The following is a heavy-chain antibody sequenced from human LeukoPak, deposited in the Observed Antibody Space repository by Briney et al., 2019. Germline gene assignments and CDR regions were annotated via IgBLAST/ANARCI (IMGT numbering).Heavy chain of an antibody. CDR1: GYTFTSYG. CDR3: AVYGSGKYSRWFDP. CDR2: ISAYNGNT. J-gene: IGHJ5*02. Sequence: ASVMVSCKASGYTFTSYGISWVRQAPGQGLEWMGWISAYNGNTNYAQKLQGRVTMTTDTSTSTAYMELRSLRSDDTAVYYCAVYGSGKYSRWFDPWGQGTLVTVSS. D-gene: IGHD3-10*01. V-gene: IGHV1-18*01.